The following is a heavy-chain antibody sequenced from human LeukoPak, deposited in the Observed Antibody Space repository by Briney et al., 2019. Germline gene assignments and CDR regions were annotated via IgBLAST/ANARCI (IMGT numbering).Heavy chain of an antibody. CDR1: GGSISSYY. J-gene: IGHJ4*02. CDR3: ARGTDMTPISGYYSFVY. Sequence: SETLSLTCTVSGGSISSYYWSWIRQPAGKGLEWIGRIYNSGSTNYNPSPKSRVIMSVDTSKNQFSLKLSSVTAADTAVYYCARGTDMTPISGYYSFVYWGQGTLVSVSS. D-gene: IGHD5-12*01. V-gene: IGHV4-4*07. CDR2: IYNSGST.